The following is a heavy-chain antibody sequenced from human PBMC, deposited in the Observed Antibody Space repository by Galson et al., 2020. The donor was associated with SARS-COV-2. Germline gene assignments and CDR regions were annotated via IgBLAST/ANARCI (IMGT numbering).Heavy chain of an antibody. CDR1: GYSFTSYW. CDR2: IYPGDSDT. J-gene: IGHJ4*02. V-gene: IGHV5-51*01. CDR3: ATLTGGYDPYYLDY. D-gene: IGHD5-12*01. Sequence: HGESLKISCQGPGYSFTSYWIGWVRQMPGTGLEWMGLIYPGDSDTRYSPSFQGQVTISADKSISTAYLQWSSLKASDTAMYYCATLTGGYDPYYLDYWGQGTLVTVSS.